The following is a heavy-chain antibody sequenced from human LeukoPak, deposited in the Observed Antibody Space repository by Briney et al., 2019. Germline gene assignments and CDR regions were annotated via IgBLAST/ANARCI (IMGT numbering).Heavy chain of an antibody. CDR2: IWYDGSNK. Sequence: GGSLRLSCAASGFTFSSYGMHWARQAPGKGLEWVAVIWYDGSNKYYADSVKGRFTISRDNSKNTLYLQMNSLRAEDTAVYYCARPTRYGGNVNYYFDYWGQGTLVTVSS. CDR3: ARPTRYGGNVNYYFDY. J-gene: IGHJ4*02. CDR1: GFTFSSYG. D-gene: IGHD4-23*01. V-gene: IGHV3-33*01.